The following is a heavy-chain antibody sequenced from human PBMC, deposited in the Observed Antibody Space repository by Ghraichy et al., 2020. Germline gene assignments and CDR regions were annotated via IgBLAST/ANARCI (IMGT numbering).Heavy chain of an antibody. V-gene: IGHV4-34*01. CDR2: INHSGST. D-gene: IGHD3-3*01. J-gene: IGHJ3*02. CDR1: GGSFSGYY. CDR3: ARDFDYDFWSGYYIPRVPDAFDI. Sequence: SETLSLSCAVYGGSFSGYYWSWIRQPPGKGLEWIGEINHSGSTNYNPALKRRVTISVDTSKNKFSLKLSSVTAADTAVNYCARDFDYDFWSGYYIPRVPDAFDIWGQGTMVTVSS.